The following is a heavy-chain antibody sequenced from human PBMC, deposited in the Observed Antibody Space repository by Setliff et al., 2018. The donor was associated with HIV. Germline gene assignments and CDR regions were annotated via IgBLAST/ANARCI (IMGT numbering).Heavy chain of an antibody. J-gene: IGHJ1*01. D-gene: IGHD3-22*01. Sequence: SVKVSCKASGGTFSSQAINWVRQAPGQGLEWMGGIIPMYGPVDYAQKFQGRVTITADESTSTAYMELSSLRSEDTAVYYCARDPFPSTNYYDSSAYPFAEYFHHWGQGTLVTVSS. V-gene: IGHV1-69*13. CDR2: IIPMYGPV. CDR3: ARDPFPSTNYYDSSAYPFAEYFHH. CDR1: GGTFSSQA.